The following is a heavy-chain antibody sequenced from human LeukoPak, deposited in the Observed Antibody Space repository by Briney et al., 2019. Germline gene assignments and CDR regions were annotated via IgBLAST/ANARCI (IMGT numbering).Heavy chain of an antibody. V-gene: IGHV5-51*01. D-gene: IGHD6-13*01. J-gene: IGHJ2*01. CDR2: IYPGDSDT. CDR1: GYSFTSYW. CDR3: AREYSSSWYGYFDL. Sequence: GESLQISCKGSGYSFTSYWIGWVRQMPGKGLEWMGVIYPGDSDTRYSPSFQGQVTISADKSISTAYLQWSSLKASDTAMYYCAREYSSSWYGYFDLWGRGTLVTVSS.